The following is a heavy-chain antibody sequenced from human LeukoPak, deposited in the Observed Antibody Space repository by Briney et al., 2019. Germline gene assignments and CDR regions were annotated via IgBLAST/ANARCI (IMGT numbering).Heavy chain of an antibody. V-gene: IGHV3-30*18. D-gene: IGHD3-22*01. Sequence: QAGGSLRLSCAASGFTFSSYGMHWVRQAPGKGLEWVAVISYDGSNKYYADSVKGRFTISRDNSKNTLYLQMNSLRAEDTAVYYCAKDKTYYYDSSGYYYDYWGQGTLVTVSS. CDR1: GFTFSSYG. CDR2: ISYDGSNK. CDR3: AKDKTYYYDSSGYYYDY. J-gene: IGHJ4*02.